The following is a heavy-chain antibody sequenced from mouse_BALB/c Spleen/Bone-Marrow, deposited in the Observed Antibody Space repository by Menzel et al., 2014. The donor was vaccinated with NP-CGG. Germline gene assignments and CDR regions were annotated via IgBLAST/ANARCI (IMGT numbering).Heavy chain of an antibody. CDR2: INPDSSTI. CDR3: ARVTFPYFDY. D-gene: IGHD2-13*01. V-gene: IGHV4-1*02. CDR1: RFDFSRYW. J-gene: IGHJ2*01. Sequence: EVQRVESGGGLVQPGGSLKLSCAASRFDFSRYWMSWVRQAPGKGLEWIGEINPDSSTINYPPSLKDKFIISRDSAKNTLYLQMSKVRSEDTALYYCARVTFPYFDYWGQGTTLTVSS.